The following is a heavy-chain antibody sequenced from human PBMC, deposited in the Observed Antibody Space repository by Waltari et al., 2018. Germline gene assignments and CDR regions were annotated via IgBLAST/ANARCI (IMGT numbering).Heavy chain of an antibody. CDR2: YIYYSGST. V-gene: IGHV1-18*01. J-gene: IGHJ5*02. Sequence: QVQLVQSGAEVKKPGASVKVSCKASGYTFTSYGISWVRQAPGQGLEWIGYIYYSGSTYYNPSLKSRVTISVDTSKNQFSLKLSSVTAADTAVYYCARGLKGWFDPWGQGTLVTVSS. CDR3: ARGLKGWFDP. CDR1: GYTFTSYG.